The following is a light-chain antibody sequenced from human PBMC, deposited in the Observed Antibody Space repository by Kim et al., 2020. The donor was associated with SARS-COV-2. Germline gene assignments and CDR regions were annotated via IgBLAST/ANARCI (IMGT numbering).Light chain of an antibody. CDR2: AAS. CDR1: QNISSY. CDR3: QQYYSYPLT. V-gene: IGKV1-8*01. J-gene: IGKJ4*01. Sequence: ASTGDRVTITFRTSQNISSYLAWYQQKPGKAPKLLIYAASTLQTGVPSTFTGNGSGTDFTLTISCLQSEDFATYYCQQYYSYPLTFGGGTKVDIK.